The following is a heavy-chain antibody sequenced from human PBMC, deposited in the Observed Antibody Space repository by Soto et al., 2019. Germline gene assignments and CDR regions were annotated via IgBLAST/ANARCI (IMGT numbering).Heavy chain of an antibody. D-gene: IGHD3-16*01. Sequence: QLQLQESGPGLVKPSETLSLTCTVSGGSISSSNYYWGWIRQPPGKGLEWIGSIYYSGTTYYNPSLKSRVTMSVDTSKNLFSLRLRSVTAADTAVYYCVRHRANMGGGANWGQGTLVTVSS. CDR1: GGSISSSNYY. V-gene: IGHV4-39*01. CDR3: VRHRANMGGGAN. CDR2: IYYSGTT. J-gene: IGHJ4*02.